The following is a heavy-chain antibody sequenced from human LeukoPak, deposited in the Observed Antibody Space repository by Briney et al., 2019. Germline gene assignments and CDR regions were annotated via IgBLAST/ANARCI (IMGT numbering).Heavy chain of an antibody. CDR2: IIPIFGTA. CDR1: GGTFSSYA. V-gene: IGHV1-69*13. D-gene: IGHD6-19*01. J-gene: IGHJ6*02. Sequence: SVKVSCKASGGTFSSYAISWVRQAPGQGLEWMGGIIPIFGTANYAQEFQGRVTITADESTSTAYMELSSLRSEDTAVYYCLKGTAVAEKYYYYGMDVWGQGTTVTVSS. CDR3: LKGTAVAEKYYYYGMDV.